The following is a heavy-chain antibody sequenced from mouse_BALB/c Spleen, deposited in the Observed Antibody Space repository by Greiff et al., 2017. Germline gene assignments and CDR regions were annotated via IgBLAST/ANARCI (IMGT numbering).Heavy chain of an antibody. V-gene: IGHV7-3*02. CDR1: GFTFTDYY. CDR3: ARDMGLRRVYYAMDY. D-gene: IGHD2-4*01. J-gene: IGHJ4*01. CDR2: IRNKANGYTT. Sequence: EVQGVESGGGLVQPGGSLRLSCATSGFTFTDYYMSWVRQPPGKALEWLGFIRNKANGYTTEYSASVKGRFTISRDNSQSILYLQMNTLRAEDSATYYCARDMGLRRVYYAMDYWGQGTSVTVSS.